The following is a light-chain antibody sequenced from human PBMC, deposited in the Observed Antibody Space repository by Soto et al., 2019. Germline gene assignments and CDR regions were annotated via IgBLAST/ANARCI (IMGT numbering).Light chain of an antibody. V-gene: IGLV2-14*01. CDR1: SSDIGGYNY. CDR3: TSYTSNSIWV. CDR2: EVS. J-gene: IGLJ3*02. Sequence: QSALTQPASVSGSPGQSSTISCTGTSSDIGGYNYVSWYQQHPGKAPKLMIYEVSYRPSGVSNRFSGSKSGNTASLTISGLQAEDEADYYCTSYTSNSIWVFGGGTKLTVL.